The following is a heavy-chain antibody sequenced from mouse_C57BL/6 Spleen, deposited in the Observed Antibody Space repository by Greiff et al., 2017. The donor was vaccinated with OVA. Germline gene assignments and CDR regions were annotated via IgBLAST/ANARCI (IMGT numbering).Heavy chain of an antibody. V-gene: IGHV1-26*01. CDR1: GYTFTDYY. D-gene: IGHD1-3*01. J-gene: IGHJ1*03. Sequence: EVQLQQSGPELVKPGASVKISCKASGYTFTDYYMNWVKQSHGKSLEWIGDINPNNGGTSYNQKFKGKATLTVDKSSSTAYMELRSLTSEDSAVYYCARYKRYFDVWGTGTTVTVSS. CDR3: ARYKRYFDV. CDR2: INPNNGGT.